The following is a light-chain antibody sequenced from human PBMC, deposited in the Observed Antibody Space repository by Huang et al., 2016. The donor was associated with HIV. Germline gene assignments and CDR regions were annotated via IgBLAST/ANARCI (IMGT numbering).Light chain of an antibody. CDR1: QSVSKY. CDR3: QQRGKWPLT. CDR2: DAS. Sequence: EIVLTQSPATLSLSPGERATLSCRAGQSVSKYLAWYQQKPAQAPRLLVYDASNRATGFPTRFSGSGSGTDFTLTISGLEPEDSAVYYCQQRGKWPLTFGGGTKVEI. V-gene: IGKV3-11*01. J-gene: IGKJ4*01.